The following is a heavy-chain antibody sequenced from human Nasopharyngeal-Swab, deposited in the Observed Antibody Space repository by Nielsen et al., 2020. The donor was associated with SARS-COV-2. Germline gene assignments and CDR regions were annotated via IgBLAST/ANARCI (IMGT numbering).Heavy chain of an antibody. CDR2: IYPGDSDT. CDR1: GSSFPNYW. J-gene: IGHJ5*02. V-gene: IGHV5-51*01. Sequence: GESLKISCKCSGSSFPNYWIGWVRQMPGKGLEWMWIIYPGDSDTRYSPSFQGQVTISADKSISTAYLQWSSLKASDTAMYYCAITGSGSYYSNWFDPWGQGTLVTVSS. CDR3: AITGSGSYYSNWFDP. D-gene: IGHD3-10*01.